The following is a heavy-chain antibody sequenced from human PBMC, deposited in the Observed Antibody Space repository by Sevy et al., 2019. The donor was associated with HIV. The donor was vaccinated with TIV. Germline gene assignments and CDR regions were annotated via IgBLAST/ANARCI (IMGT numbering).Heavy chain of an antibody. V-gene: IGHV3-20*04. J-gene: IGHJ4*02. Sequence: GGSLRLSCITSGFKFDDHAFSWVRQAPGKGLEWVSDINWRGDSKTYADSVKGRFTISRDNAKNSLDLQMNSLRVEDTALYYCARAMFKSNPLSFDYWGQGALVTVSS. D-gene: IGHD3-10*02. CDR1: GFKFDDHA. CDR2: INWRGDSK. CDR3: ARAMFKSNPLSFDY.